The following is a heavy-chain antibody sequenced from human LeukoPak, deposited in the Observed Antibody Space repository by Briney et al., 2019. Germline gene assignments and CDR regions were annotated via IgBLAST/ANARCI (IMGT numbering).Heavy chain of an antibody. D-gene: IGHD4-23*01. CDR1: GYSISSGYY. CDR3: AREWAERRRKGLRMVVTPAGFDP. CDR2: IYHSGST. Sequence: PSETLSLTCTVSGYSISSGYYWGWIRQPPGKGLEWIGSIYHSGSTYYNPSLKSRVTISVDTSKNQFSLKLSSVTAADTAVYYCAREWAERRRKGLRMVVTPAGFDPWGQGTLVTVSS. J-gene: IGHJ5*01. V-gene: IGHV4-38-2*02.